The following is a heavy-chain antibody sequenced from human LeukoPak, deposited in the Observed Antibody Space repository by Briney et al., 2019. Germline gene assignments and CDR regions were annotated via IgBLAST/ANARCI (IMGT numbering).Heavy chain of an antibody. V-gene: IGHV3-7*01. CDR2: IKQDGSEK. CDR1: EFTFSSYW. CDR3: AKNPFSGDYEFDWYFDL. J-gene: IGHJ2*01. Sequence: GGSLRLSCAASEFTFSSYWMGWVRQAPGKGLEWVANIKQDGSEKYYVDSVKGRFTISRDNAKNSLYLQMNSLRAEDTAVYYCAKNPFSGDYEFDWYFDLWGRGTLVTVSS. D-gene: IGHD4-17*01.